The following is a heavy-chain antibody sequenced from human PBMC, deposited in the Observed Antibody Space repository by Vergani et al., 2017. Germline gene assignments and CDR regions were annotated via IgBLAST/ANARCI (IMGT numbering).Heavy chain of an antibody. J-gene: IGHJ2*01. CDR3: ARGEDDYGDFGWYFDL. CDR2: FDPEDGET. V-gene: IGHV1-24*01. D-gene: IGHD4-17*01. Sequence: QVQLVQSGAEVKKPGASVKVSCKVSGYTLTELAMHWVRQAPGKGLEWKGGFDPEDGETIYAQKFQGRVTMTEDTSTDTAYMELNSLRAEDTAVYYCARGEDDYGDFGWYFDLWGRGTLVTVSS. CDR1: GYTLTELA.